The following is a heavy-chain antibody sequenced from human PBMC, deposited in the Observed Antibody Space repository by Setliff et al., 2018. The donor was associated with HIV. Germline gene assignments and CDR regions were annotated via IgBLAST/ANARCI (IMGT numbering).Heavy chain of an antibody. Sequence: ASVKVSCKASGYTFTSYYMHWVRQAPGQGLEWMGIINPSGGSTNYAQKFEGRVTMTWDPSTGIGYMELNSLRADDTAVYYCARDTAFSTTWTPSPWGPGTLVTVSS. V-gene: IGHV1-46*01. CDR2: INPSGGST. D-gene: IGHD2-2*01. J-gene: IGHJ5*02. CDR1: GYTFTSYY. CDR3: ARDTAFSTTWTPSP.